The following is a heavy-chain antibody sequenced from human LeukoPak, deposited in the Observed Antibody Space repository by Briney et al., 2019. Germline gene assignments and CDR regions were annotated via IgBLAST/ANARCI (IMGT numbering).Heavy chain of an antibody. D-gene: IGHD6-13*01. V-gene: IGHV1-2*02. J-gene: IGHJ4*02. CDR1: GYTFTGYY. CDR3: AGSFTSRWDRPPHY. CDR2: INPDSGGT. Sequence: EASVKVSCKASGYTFTGYYIYWVRQAPGQGPEWMGWINPDSGGTKYAQKFQGRVTMTRDTSITTAYMELSTLISDDTAVYYCAGSFTSRWDRPPHYWGQGTLVTVSS.